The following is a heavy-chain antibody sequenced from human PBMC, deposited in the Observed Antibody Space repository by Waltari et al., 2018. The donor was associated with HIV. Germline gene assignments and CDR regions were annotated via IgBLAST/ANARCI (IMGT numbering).Heavy chain of an antibody. J-gene: IGHJ4*02. V-gene: IGHV4-59*01. CDR1: GGSISSYY. CDR3: AREITMIVVD. CDR2: IYYSGST. D-gene: IGHD3-22*01. Sequence: QVQLQESGPGLVKPSETLSLTCTVSGGSISSYYWSWIRQPPGKGLEWIGYIYYSGSTNYNPSLKSRVTISVDTSKNQFSLKLSSVTAADTAVYYCAREITMIVVDWGQGTLVTVSS.